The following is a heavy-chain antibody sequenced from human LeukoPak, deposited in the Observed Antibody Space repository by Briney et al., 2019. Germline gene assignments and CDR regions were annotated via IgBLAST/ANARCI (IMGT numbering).Heavy chain of an antibody. J-gene: IGHJ4*02. Sequence: GGSLRLSCAASGFTFSSYAMSWVRQAPGKGLEWVSAISGSGGSTYYADSVKGRFTISRDNSKNTLYLQMNSLRAEDAAVYYCAKSLTAAGQVFDYWGQGTLVTVSS. V-gene: IGHV3-23*01. D-gene: IGHD6-13*01. CDR2: ISGSGGST. CDR3: AKSLTAAGQVFDY. CDR1: GFTFSSYA.